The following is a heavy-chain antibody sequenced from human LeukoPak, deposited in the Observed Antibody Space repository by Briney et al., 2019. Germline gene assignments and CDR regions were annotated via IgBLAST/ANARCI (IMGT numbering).Heavy chain of an antibody. CDR3: ARTQSLYYDSSGSSDY. Sequence: ASVKVSCKASGYTFTSYDINWVRQATGQGLEWMGWMNPNSGNTGYAQKFQGRVTMTRNTSISTAYMELSSLRSEDTAVYYCARTQSLYYDSSGSSDYWGQGTLVTVSS. CDR2: MNPNSGNT. V-gene: IGHV1-8*01. J-gene: IGHJ4*02. D-gene: IGHD3-22*01. CDR1: GYTFTSYD.